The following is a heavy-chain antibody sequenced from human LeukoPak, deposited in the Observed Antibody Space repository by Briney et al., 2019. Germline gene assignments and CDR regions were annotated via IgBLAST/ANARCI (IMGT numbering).Heavy chain of an antibody. CDR2: ISYDGSNK. Sequence: GGSLRLSCAASGFTFSSYAMHWVRQAPGKGLELVAVISYDGSNKYYADSVKGRFTISRDNSKNTLYLHMNSLRAEDTAVYYCARPWTIFGERYFDLWGRGTLVTVSS. D-gene: IGHD3-3*01. V-gene: IGHV3-30*14. CDR1: GFTFSSYA. J-gene: IGHJ2*01. CDR3: ARPWTIFGERYFDL.